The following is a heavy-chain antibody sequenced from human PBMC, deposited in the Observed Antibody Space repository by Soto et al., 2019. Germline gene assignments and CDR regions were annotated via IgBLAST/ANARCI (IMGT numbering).Heavy chain of an antibody. CDR1: GGSISSFTYY. J-gene: IGHJ5*02. D-gene: IGHD3-10*01. Sequence: SEPLSLTCSVSGGSISSFTYYWGWIRQPPGKGLEWIGTVYYNENTYYNPSLKSRVTITVDTAKNQFSLNLRSVTAADTAMYFCARRERYYGSPGWFDPWGPGTLVTVLL. V-gene: IGHV4-39*01. CDR3: ARRERYYGSPGWFDP. CDR2: VYYNENT.